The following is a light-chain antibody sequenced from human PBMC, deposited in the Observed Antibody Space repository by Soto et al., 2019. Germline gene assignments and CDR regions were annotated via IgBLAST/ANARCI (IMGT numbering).Light chain of an antibody. CDR3: QQFNSYLLT. Sequence: AIQLTQSPSSLSASVGDRVTITCRASQGISSALAWYQQKPGKAPKLLIYDASSLESGVPSRFSGSGSGTEFTLTISSLQPADFATYYCQQFNSYLLTFGGGTKVEIK. CDR1: QGISSA. V-gene: IGKV1-13*02. J-gene: IGKJ4*01. CDR2: DAS.